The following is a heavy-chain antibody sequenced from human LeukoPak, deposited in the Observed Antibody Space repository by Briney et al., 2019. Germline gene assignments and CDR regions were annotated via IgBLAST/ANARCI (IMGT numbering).Heavy chain of an antibody. V-gene: IGHV4-59*01. J-gene: IGHJ4*02. CDR3: ASGYYDSSGYDH. Sequence: SETLSLTCSVSGGAISRYYWSWIRQPPGKGLEWIGYIYYSGSTNYNPSLKSRVTISVDTSKNQFSLKLSSVTAADTAVYYCASGYYDSSGYDHWGQGTLVTVSS. D-gene: IGHD3-22*01. CDR2: IYYSGST. CDR1: GGAISRYY.